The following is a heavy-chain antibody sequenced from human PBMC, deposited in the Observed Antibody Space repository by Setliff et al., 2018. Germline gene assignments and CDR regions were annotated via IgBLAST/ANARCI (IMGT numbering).Heavy chain of an antibody. CDR1: GGSFSGYY. V-gene: IGHV4-34*01. D-gene: IGHD3-3*01. CDR3: ARGRSNFWGYYFDY. Sequence: TLSLTCAVYGGSFSGYYWSWIRQPPGKGLEWIGEINHSGSTNYNPSLKSRVTISVDTSKNQFSLKLSSVTAAGTAVYYCARGRSNFWGYYFDYWGQGTLVTVSS. J-gene: IGHJ4*02. CDR2: INHSGST.